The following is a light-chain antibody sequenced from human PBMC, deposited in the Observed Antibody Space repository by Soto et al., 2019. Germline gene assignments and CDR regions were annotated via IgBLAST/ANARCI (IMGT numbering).Light chain of an antibody. Sequence: QSALTQPASVSGSPGQSITISCTGTSSDIGGYNYVSWYQQHPGKAPKLIISEVSNRPSGVSNRFSGSKSGNTASLTISGLQAEDEADYYCSSYTSDSTYVFGTGTKVTVL. V-gene: IGLV2-14*01. J-gene: IGLJ1*01. CDR2: EVS. CDR1: SSDIGGYNY. CDR3: SSYTSDSTYV.